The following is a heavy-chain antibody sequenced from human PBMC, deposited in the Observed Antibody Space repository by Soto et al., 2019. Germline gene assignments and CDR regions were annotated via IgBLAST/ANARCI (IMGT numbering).Heavy chain of an antibody. CDR1: GYTFTRYY. V-gene: IGHV1-2*04. CDR3: ARDRPRSSSLDY. J-gene: IGHJ4*02. CDR2: INPNSGGT. Sequence: ASVKVSCKASGYTFTRYYIHWVRQAPGQGLEWMGWINPNSGGTNYAQKFQGWVTMTRDTSISTAYMELSRLRSDDTAVYYCARDRPRSSSLDYWGQGTLVTVSS. D-gene: IGHD6-13*01.